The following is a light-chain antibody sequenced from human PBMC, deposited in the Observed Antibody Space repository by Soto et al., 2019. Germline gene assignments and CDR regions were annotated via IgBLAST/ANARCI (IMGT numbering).Light chain of an antibody. CDR1: SSDVGVYNY. J-gene: IGLJ1*01. CDR2: EVN. CDR3: ASFRSGTILV. Sequence: QSALTQPRSVSGSPGQSVTISCTGTSSDVGVYNYVSWYQQYPGKAPKLLIYEVNNRPSGVSKRFSGSKAGNTASLTISGLLDDDEADYFCASFRSGTILVFGSGTKVTVL. V-gene: IGLV2-11*01.